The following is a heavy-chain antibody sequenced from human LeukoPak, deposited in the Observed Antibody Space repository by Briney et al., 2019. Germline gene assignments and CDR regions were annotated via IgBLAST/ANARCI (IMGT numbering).Heavy chain of an antibody. Sequence: AETLSLTCAVYGGSFSGYYWSWIRQPPGKGLEWIGEINHSGSTNYNPSLKSRVTISGDTSKNQFSLKLSSVTAADTAVYYCALEPRGGGASYFQHWGQGTLVTVSS. D-gene: IGHD2-21*01. V-gene: IGHV4-34*01. CDR2: INHSGST. CDR1: GGSFSGYY. CDR3: ALEPRGGGASYFQH. J-gene: IGHJ1*01.